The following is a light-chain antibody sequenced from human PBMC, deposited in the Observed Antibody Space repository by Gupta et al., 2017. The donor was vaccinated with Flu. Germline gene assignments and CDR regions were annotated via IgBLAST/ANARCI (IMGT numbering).Light chain of an antibody. Sequence: DIVMTQSPDSLAVSLGERATINCRSSQNILYSSNNNNYLAWYQQKPGQPPKLLIYWASTRESGVPDRFSGRGSETDFTLTITSLQAEDVAVYYCQQYYSSPQTFGQGTKVEIK. J-gene: IGKJ1*01. CDR1: QNILYSSNNNNY. V-gene: IGKV4-1*01. CDR2: WAS. CDR3: QQYYSSPQT.